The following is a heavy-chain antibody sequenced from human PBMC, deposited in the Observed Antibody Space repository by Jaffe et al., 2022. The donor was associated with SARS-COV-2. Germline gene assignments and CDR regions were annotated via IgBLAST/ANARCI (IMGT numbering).Heavy chain of an antibody. Sequence: EVQLLESGGGLVQPGGSLRLSCAASGFTFSSYAMSWVRQAPGKGLEWVSAISGSGGSTYYADSVKGRFTISRDNSKNTLYLQMNSLRAEDTAVYYCAKDSRGRGAVAPGGMDVWGQGTTVTVSS. CDR1: GFTFSSYA. J-gene: IGHJ6*02. D-gene: IGHD6-19*01. CDR3: AKDSRGRGAVAPGGMDV. V-gene: IGHV3-23*01. CDR2: ISGSGGST.